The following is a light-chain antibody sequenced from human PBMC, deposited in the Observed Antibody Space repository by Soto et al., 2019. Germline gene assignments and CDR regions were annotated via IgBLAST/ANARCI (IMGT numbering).Light chain of an antibody. Sequence: EIVLTQSPAILSWSPWERSKLSCRASQSVSSSLAWYQQKPGQAPRLLIYDTSNRATDIPPRFSGSGSGTDFTLTISSLQSEDFAVYYCQQYNNWRTFGQGTKVDIK. J-gene: IGKJ1*01. CDR1: QSVSSS. CDR3: QQYNNWRT. V-gene: IGKV3-11*01. CDR2: DTS.